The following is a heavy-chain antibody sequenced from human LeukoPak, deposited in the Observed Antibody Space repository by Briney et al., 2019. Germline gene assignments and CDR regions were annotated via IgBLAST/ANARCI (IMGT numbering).Heavy chain of an antibody. J-gene: IGHJ4*02. V-gene: IGHV3-64*01. CDR2: ISEFGSRT. D-gene: IGHD2-21*01. CDR1: GITFTVFP. CDR3: ARETKGDYDY. Sequence: VGSLRLSSATSGITFTVFPMRCVRQAPGEGLESVSAISEFGSRTYYANSVRGRFIISRDNSKSTLDLQMDSLRLEDMAVYYCARETKGDYDYWGQGTLVTVYS.